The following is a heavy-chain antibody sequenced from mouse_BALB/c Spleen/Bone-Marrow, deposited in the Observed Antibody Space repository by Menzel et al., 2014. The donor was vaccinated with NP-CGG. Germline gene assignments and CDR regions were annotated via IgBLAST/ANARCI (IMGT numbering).Heavy chain of an antibody. CDR1: GYTFTSFY. Sequence: QVQLQQSGAELVKPGASVKLSCKASGYTFTSFYMYWVKPRPGQGLEWIGDINPSNGGTNFNEKFRKKATLTVDTSSSTAYMEFSSLTSEDSAVYYCTRRSLLSDYYALDYWGQGTSVTVSS. CDR3: TRRSLLSDYYALDY. CDR2: INPSNGGT. V-gene: IGHV1S81*02. D-gene: IGHD6-1*01. J-gene: IGHJ4*01.